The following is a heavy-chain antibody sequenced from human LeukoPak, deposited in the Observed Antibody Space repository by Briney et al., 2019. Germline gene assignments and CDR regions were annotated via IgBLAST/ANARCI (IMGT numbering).Heavy chain of an antibody. Sequence: QRGGSLRLSCAASGFTFDDYAMHWVRQAPGKGLEWVSLISWDGGSTYYADSVKGRFTISRDNSKNSLYLQMNSLRAEDTALYYCAKEEGFGSYYYYMDVWGKGTTVTVSS. CDR2: ISWDGGST. D-gene: IGHD3-10*01. J-gene: IGHJ6*03. V-gene: IGHV3-43D*03. CDR1: GFTFDDYA. CDR3: AKEEGFGSYYYYMDV.